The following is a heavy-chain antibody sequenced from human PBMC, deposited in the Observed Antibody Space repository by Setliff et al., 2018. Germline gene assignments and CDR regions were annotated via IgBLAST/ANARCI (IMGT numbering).Heavy chain of an antibody. V-gene: IGHV7-4-1*02. J-gene: IGHJ4*02. CDR3: ARQLCSSGYCYATTFDY. D-gene: IGHD3-22*01. Sequence: GASVKVSCKASGYTFTSYAMNWVRQAPGQGLEWMGWINTNTGNPTYAQGFTGRFVFSLDTSVSTAYLQITSLKAEDTAVYYCARQLCSSGYCYATTFDYWGQGTLVTVSS. CDR1: GYTFTSYA. CDR2: INTNTGNP.